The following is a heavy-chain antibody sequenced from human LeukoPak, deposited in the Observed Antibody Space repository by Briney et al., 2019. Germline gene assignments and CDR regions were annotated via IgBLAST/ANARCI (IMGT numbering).Heavy chain of an antibody. CDR2: ISYDGSNK. J-gene: IGHJ4*02. CDR3: ARAGWQS. V-gene: IGHV3-30*03. CDR1: GFTFSNYS. D-gene: IGHD6-19*01. Sequence: GGSLRLSCAASGFTFSNYSMNWVRQAPGKGLEWVAVISYDGSNKYYADSVKGRFTISRDNSKNTLYLQMNSLRAEDTAVYYCARAGWQSWGQGTLVTVSS.